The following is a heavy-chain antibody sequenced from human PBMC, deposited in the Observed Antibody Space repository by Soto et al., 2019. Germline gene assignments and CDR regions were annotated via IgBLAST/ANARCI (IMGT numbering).Heavy chain of an antibody. CDR2: IWYDGSNK. D-gene: IGHD2-2*01. CDR1: GFTFSSYG. J-gene: IGHJ4*02. CDR3: ARELVATSYYFDY. Sequence: GGSLRLSCAASGFTFSSYGMHWVRQAPGKGLEWVAVIWYDGSNKYYADSVKGRFTISRDNSKNTLYLQMNSLRAEDTAVYYCARELVATSYYFDYWGQGTPVTVSS. V-gene: IGHV3-33*01.